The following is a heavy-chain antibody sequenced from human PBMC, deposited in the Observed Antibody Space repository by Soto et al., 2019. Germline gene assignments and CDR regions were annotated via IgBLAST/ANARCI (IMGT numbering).Heavy chain of an antibody. CDR3: ARELRFRSFVY. D-gene: IGHD4-17*01. CDR1: GYTFTSYY. V-gene: IGHV1-46*01. Sequence: ASVKLSCKASGYTFTSYYMHWGRQAPGQGLEWMGIINPSGGSTSYAQKFQGRVTRTRDTSTSTVYMELSSLRSEDTAVYYCARELRFRSFVYWGQGTLVTGSS. J-gene: IGHJ4*02. CDR2: INPSGGST.